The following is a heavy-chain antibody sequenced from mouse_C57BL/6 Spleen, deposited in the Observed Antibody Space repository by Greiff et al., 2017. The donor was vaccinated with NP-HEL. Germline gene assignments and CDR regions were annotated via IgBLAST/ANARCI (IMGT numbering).Heavy chain of an antibody. J-gene: IGHJ3*01. CDR1: GFTFSDYG. V-gene: IGHV5-17*01. CDR3: ATNWAWCAY. CDR2: ISSGSSTI. D-gene: IGHD4-1*02. Sequence: EVQRVESGGGLVKPGGSLKLSCAASGFTFSDYGIHWVRQAPEKGLEWVAYISSGSSTIYYAATVKGRFPISRDNAKNTLFLQRTRLRSEDTAMYYCATNWAWCAYWGQGTLVTVSA.